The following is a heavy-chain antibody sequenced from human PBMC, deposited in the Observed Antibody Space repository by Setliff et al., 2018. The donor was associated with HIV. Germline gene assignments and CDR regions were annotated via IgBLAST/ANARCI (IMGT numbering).Heavy chain of an antibody. Sequence: SETLSLTCTVSGASFTTHYWSLIRQPPGKGLEWIGCISTSGSTNYNPSLKSRVTISVDTSKNQFSLKLGSVTAADTAVYYCARVNFLGGSSTSCPVHYWGQGTLVTVSS. D-gene: IGHD2-2*01. CDR3: ARVNFLGGSSTSCPVHY. CDR2: ISTSGST. CDR1: GASFTTHY. V-gene: IGHV4-4*09. J-gene: IGHJ4*02.